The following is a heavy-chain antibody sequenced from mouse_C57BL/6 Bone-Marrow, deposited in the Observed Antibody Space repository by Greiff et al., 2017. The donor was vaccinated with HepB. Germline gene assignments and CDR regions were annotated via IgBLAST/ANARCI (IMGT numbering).Heavy chain of an antibody. CDR3: ARCDYYSNYVAMDY. J-gene: IGHJ4*01. V-gene: IGHV1-26*01. CDR2: INPNNGGT. D-gene: IGHD2-5*01. Sequence: VQLKQSGPELVKPGASVKISCKASGYTFTDYYMNWVKQSHGKSLEWIGDINPNNGGTSYNQKFKGKATLTVDKSSSTAYMELRGLTSEDSAVYYCARCDYYSNYVAMDYWGQGTSVTVSS. CDR1: GYTFTDYY.